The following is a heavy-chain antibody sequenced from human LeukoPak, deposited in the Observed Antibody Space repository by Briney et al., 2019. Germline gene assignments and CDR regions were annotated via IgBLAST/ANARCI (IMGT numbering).Heavy chain of an antibody. CDR2: IFYSGST. J-gene: IGHJ4*02. D-gene: IGHD2-2*01. V-gene: IGHV4-59*12. CDR1: GGSMTSYY. CDR3: ARVDCISTSCPADY. Sequence: SETLSLTCTVSGGSMTSYYWNWIRQPPGKGLEWIGFIFYSGSTNYNPSLKSRVTISVDTSRDQFSLKLSSETAADTAIYYCARVDCISTSCPADYWGQGTLVTVSS.